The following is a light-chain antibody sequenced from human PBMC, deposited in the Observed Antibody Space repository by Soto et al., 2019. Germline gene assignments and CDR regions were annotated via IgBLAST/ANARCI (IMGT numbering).Light chain of an antibody. V-gene: IGKV1-5*01. J-gene: IGKJ1*01. CDR2: DVS. CDR1: QSIDKW. Sequence: DSQMTQSPSTLSASVGDRVTITCRASQSIDKWLAWYQQKPGKAPQLLIYDVSVLERGVPSRFSGSGSGTEFTLTISGLQSDDFATYYCHQYNTYWTFGQGSKADI. CDR3: HQYNTYWT.